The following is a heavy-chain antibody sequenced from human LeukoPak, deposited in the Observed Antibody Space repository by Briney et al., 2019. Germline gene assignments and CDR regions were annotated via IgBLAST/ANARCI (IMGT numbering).Heavy chain of an antibody. CDR2: IYYSGST. Sequence: SETLSLTCTVSGGSISSGGYYWSWIRQHPGKGLEWIGYIYYSGSTYYNPSLKSRVTISVDTSKNQFSLKLSSVTAADTAVYYCAGERGYSGSFDYWGQGTLVTVSS. J-gene: IGHJ4*02. D-gene: IGHD5-12*01. CDR1: GGSISSGGYY. V-gene: IGHV4-31*03. CDR3: AGERGYSGSFDY.